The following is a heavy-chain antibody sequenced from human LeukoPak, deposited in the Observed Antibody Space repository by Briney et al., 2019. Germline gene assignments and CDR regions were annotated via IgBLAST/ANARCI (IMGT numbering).Heavy chain of an antibody. J-gene: IGHJ4*02. CDR1: GGSISSSSYY. CDR3: ARNTDSSWEDPYFDY. Sequence: SETLSLTCTVSGGSISSSSYYWGWIRQPPGKGLEWIGSIYYSGSTNYNPSLKSRVTISVDTSKNQFSLKLSSVTAADTAVYYCARNTDSSWEDPYFDYWGQGTLVTVSS. V-gene: IGHV4-39*07. CDR2: IYYSGST. D-gene: IGHD6-13*01.